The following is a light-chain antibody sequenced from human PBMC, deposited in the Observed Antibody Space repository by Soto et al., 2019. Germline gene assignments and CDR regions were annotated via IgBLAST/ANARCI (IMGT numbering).Light chain of an antibody. Sequence: QLVLTQPPSVSGAPGQRVTISCTGSSSNIGAGYDVHWYQQLPGTAPKLLIYGNSNRPSGVPDRFSGSKSGTSASLAITGLQAEDDADYYCQSYDSSLSGSKVVFGGGTKLTVL. V-gene: IGLV1-40*01. CDR3: QSYDSSLSGSKVV. J-gene: IGLJ2*01. CDR1: SSNIGAGYD. CDR2: GNS.